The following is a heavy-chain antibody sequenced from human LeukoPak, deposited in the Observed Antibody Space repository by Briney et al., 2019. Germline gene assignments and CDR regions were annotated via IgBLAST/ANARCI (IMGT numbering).Heavy chain of an antibody. V-gene: IGHV1-18*01. Sequence: ASVKVSCKASGYTFTSYDISWVRQAPGQGLEWMGWISAYNGNTNYAQKLQGRVTMTTDTSTSTAYMELRSLRSDDTAVYYCARSRAVTTDVDYWGQGTLVTVSS. CDR1: GYTFTSYD. CDR2: ISAYNGNT. J-gene: IGHJ4*02. CDR3: ARSRAVTTDVDY. D-gene: IGHD4-17*01.